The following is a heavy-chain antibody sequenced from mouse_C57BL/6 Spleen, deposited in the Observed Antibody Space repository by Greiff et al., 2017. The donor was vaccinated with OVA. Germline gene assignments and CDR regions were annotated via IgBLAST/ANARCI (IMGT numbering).Heavy chain of an antibody. J-gene: IGHJ3*01. CDR2: IDPANGNP. Sequence: VQLKESVAELVRPGASVKLSCTASGFNIKNTYMHWVKQRPEQGLEWIGRIDPANGNPKYAPKFQGKATITADTSYNTAYLQLSSLTSEDTAIYYCARASNYYGSSPFAYWGQGTLVTVSA. D-gene: IGHD1-1*01. CDR3: ARASNYYGSSPFAY. V-gene: IGHV14-3*01. CDR1: GFNIKNTY.